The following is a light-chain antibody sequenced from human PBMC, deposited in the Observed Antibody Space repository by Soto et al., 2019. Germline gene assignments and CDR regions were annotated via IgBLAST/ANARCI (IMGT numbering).Light chain of an antibody. Sequence: QSVLSQPPSASGSPGQSVTISCTGTNSDIGAFTYVSWYQQHPGRAPRLIIYEVAKRPSGVPDRFSGSKSGNTASLTVSGLHVDDEADYFCSSYASDKNLLFGGGTKLTVL. CDR2: EVA. V-gene: IGLV2-8*01. CDR1: NSDIGAFTY. J-gene: IGLJ2*01. CDR3: SSYASDKNLL.